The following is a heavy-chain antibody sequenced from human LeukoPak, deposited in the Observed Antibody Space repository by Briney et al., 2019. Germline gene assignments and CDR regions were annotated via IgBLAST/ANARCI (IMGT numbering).Heavy chain of an antibody. J-gene: IGHJ4*02. V-gene: IGHV4-61*01. CDR1: GFSVTTDSYC. D-gene: IGHD3-10*01. Sequence: PSETLSLTCTVSGFSVTTDSYCWGWIRQPPGKGLEWIGYDYCGGNTNYDPSLKRRVTISVDTSKNQFSLTLTSVTAADTAVYFCARDHXGSLDSWGQGXLXTVSS. CDR2: DYCGGNT. CDR3: ARDHXGSLDS.